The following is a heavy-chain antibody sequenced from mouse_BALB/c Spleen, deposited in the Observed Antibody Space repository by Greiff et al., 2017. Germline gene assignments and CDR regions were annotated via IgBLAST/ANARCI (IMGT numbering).Heavy chain of an antibody. CDR2: IWGGGST. CDR3: AKQRAYGNSPFAY. J-gene: IGHJ3*01. Sequence: VMLVESGPGLVAPSQSLSITCTVSGFSLTDYGVSWIRQPPGKGLEWLGVIWGGGSTYYNSALKSRLSISKDNSKSQVFLKMNSLQTDDTAMYYCAKQRAYGNSPFAYWGQGTLVTVSA. V-gene: IGHV2-6-5*01. CDR1: GFSLTDYG. D-gene: IGHD2-1*01.